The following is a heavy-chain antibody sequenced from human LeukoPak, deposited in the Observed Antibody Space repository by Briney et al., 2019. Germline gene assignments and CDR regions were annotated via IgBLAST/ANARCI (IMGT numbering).Heavy chain of an antibody. CDR2: ISSSGTCM. CDR1: GFTFSSYS. D-gene: IGHD1-7*01. J-gene: IGHJ4*02. V-gene: IGHV3-21*01. Sequence: GGSLRLSCAASGFTFSSYSMIWVRQAPGEGLEWVSSISSSGTCMHYVDSVKGRFTISRDNAKESLYLQMNSLRAEDTAVYYCARGRDWNYVENDYWGQGTLVTVSS. CDR3: ARGRDWNYVENDY.